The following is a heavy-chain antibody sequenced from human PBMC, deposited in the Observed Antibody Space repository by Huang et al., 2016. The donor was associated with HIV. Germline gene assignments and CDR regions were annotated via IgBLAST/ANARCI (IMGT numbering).Heavy chain of an antibody. J-gene: IGHJ4*02. D-gene: IGHD5-18*01. Sequence: EVQLVQSGVEVKKPGESLKISCKGSGFSFTGYWIGWVRQMPGKGREWMGIICPGNSNTCSGPAFQGQVTISADKYTRTAYLQWSSLKASDSAIYYCAIHDSNDFTFDDWGQGTLVAVSS. CDR2: ICPGNSNT. CDR3: AIHDSNDFTFDD. V-gene: IGHV5-51*03. CDR1: GFSFTGYW.